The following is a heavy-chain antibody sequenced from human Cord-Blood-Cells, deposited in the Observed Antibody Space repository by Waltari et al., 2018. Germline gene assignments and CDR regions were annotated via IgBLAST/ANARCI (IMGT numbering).Heavy chain of an antibody. CDR2: INHSGST. V-gene: IGHV4-34*01. J-gene: IGHJ4*02. CDR3: ARGPLWFREYFDY. D-gene: IGHD3-10*01. Sequence: KGLEWIGEINHSGSTNYNPSLKSRVTISVDTSKNQFSLKLSSVTAADTAVYYCARGPLWFREYFDYWGQGTLVTVSS.